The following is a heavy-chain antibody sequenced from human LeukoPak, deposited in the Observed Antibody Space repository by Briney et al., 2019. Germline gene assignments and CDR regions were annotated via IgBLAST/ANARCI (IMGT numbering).Heavy chain of an antibody. CDR1: GGTFSSYA. D-gene: IGHD3-22*01. Sequence: SVKVSCKASGGTFSSYAISWVRQAPGQGVEWMGRIIPILGIANYAQKFQGRVTITADKSTSTAYMELSSLRSEDTAVYYCASTYYDSSGYYSLYYYYGMDVWGQGTTVTVSS. CDR3: ASTYYDSSGYYSLYYYYGMDV. V-gene: IGHV1-69*04. CDR2: IIPILGIA. J-gene: IGHJ6*02.